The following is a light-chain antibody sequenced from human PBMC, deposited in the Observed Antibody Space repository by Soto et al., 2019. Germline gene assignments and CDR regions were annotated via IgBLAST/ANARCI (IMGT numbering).Light chain of an antibody. V-gene: IGKV1-27*01. CDR1: QGISNY. Sequence: DIQMTQSPSSLSASVGDRVAITCRASQGISNYLAWDQQKPGKVPKLLIYAASTSQSGVPSRFSGGGSGTDFTLTISSLQPEDVATYYCQNLTFGPGTKVDIK. J-gene: IGKJ3*01. CDR3: QNLT. CDR2: AAS.